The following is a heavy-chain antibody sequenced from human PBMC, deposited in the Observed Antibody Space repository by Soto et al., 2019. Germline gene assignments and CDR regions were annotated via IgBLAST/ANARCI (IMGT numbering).Heavy chain of an antibody. CDR3: ARTSYDSSGTAADP. D-gene: IGHD3-22*01. CDR1: GGSISSGNNY. Sequence: QVQLQESGLGLVKPSQTLSLTCTVSGGSISSGNNYWSWIRQHPGKGLEWIGYIYYSGSTYYNPSLKSRVTISVDTSKNQFSLKLSSVTAADTAVYYCARTSYDSSGTAADPWGQGTLVTVSS. CDR2: IYYSGST. V-gene: IGHV4-31*03. J-gene: IGHJ5*02.